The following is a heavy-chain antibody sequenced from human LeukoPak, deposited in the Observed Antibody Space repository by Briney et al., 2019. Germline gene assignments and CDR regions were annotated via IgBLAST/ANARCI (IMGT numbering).Heavy chain of an antibody. CDR2: IYSGGST. J-gene: IGHJ4*02. CDR1: GFTVSSNY. D-gene: IGHD2-8*01. CDR3: ARDSIVLMVYAIRGGLDY. V-gene: IGHV3-66*01. Sequence: PGGSLRLSCAASGFTVSSNYMSWVRQAPGKGLEWVSVIYSGGSTYYADSVKGRFTISRDNSKNTLYFQMNSLRAEDTAVYYCARDSIVLMVYAIRGGLDYWGQGTLVTVSS.